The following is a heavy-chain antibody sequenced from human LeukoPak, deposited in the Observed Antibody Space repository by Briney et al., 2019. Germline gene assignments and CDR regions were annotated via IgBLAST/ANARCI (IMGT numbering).Heavy chain of an antibody. Sequence: GGSLRLFCAASGFTFSSYSMNWVRQAPGKGLEWVSSISSSSSYIYYADSVKGRFTSSRDNAKNSLYLQMNSLRAEDTAVYYCARGFEDNGDYRKSFDYWGQGTLVTVSS. CDR1: GFTFSSYS. J-gene: IGHJ4*02. V-gene: IGHV3-21*01. D-gene: IGHD4-17*01. CDR3: ARGFEDNGDYRKSFDY. CDR2: ISSSSSYI.